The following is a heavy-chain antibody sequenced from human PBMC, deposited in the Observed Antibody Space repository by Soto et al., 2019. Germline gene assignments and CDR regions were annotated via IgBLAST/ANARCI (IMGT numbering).Heavy chain of an antibody. J-gene: IGHJ4*02. CDR1: GFTFGNFG. CDR2: ISSDGSRK. Sequence: QVHLVESGGGVVQPGGSLRLSCAASGFTFGNFGIHWVRQAPGKGLEWVADISSDGSRKFYADSVKGRFTISRDNSKNTLYLQMNSLRTEDTAVYFCARGCSGGTNCFYFDFWGQGILVTVSS. V-gene: IGHV3-30*03. D-gene: IGHD6-13*01. CDR3: ARGCSGGTNCFYFDF.